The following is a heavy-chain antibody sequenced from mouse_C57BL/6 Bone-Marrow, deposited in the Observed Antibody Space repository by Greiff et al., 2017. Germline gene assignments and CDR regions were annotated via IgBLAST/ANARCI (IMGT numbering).Heavy chain of an antibody. J-gene: IGHJ1*03. V-gene: IGHV10-1*01. CDR3: VTTVGYFDV. Sequence: EVHLVESGGGLVQPKGSLKLSCAASGFSFNTYAMNWVRQAPGKGLEWVARIRSKSNNYATYYADSVKDRFTISRDDSESMLYLQMNNLKTEDTAMYYCVTTVGYFDVWGTGTTVTVSS. D-gene: IGHD1-1*01. CDR1: GFSFNTYA. CDR2: IRSKSNNYAT.